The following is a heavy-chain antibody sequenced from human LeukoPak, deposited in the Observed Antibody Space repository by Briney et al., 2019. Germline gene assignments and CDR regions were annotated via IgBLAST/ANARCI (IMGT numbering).Heavy chain of an antibody. V-gene: IGHV4-59*01. D-gene: IGHD1-26*01. J-gene: IGHJ6*02. CDR1: GGSISSYY. Sequence: SETLSLTCTVSGGSISSYYWSWIRQPPGKGLEWIGYIYYSGSTNYNPSLKSRVTISVDTSKNQFSLKLSSVTAADTAVYYCARTRGSYFYYYGMDVWGQGTTVTVSS. CDR2: IYYSGST. CDR3: ARTRGSYFYYYGMDV.